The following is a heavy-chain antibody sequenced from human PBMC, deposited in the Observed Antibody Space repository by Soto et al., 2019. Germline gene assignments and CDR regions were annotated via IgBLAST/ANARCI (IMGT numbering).Heavy chain of an antibody. J-gene: IGHJ4*02. Sequence: QVPLQESGPGLVKPSETLSLTCTVSVGSISSHYYSWIRQPPGKGLEWIGHMHPTGSTSYNPSLKSRVTILADTSKTHFSLKLSSVTAADTAVYYCTTGRDDYKTGYWGQGALVTVSS. V-gene: IGHV4-59*11. CDR1: VGSISSHY. D-gene: IGHD4-4*01. CDR3: TTGRDDYKTGY. CDR2: MHPTGST.